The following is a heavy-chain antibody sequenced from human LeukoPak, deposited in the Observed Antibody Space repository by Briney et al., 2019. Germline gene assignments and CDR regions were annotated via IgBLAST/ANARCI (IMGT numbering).Heavy chain of an antibody. CDR3: ARDRFSIAARPSYYYYYMDV. CDR1: GGSISSYY. D-gene: IGHD6-6*01. Sequence: SETLSLTCTVSGGSISSYYWSWIRQPAGKGLEWIGRIYTSGSTNYNPSLESRVTMSVDTSKNQFSLKLSSVTAADTAVYYCARDRFSIAARPSYYYYYMDVWGKGTTVTVSS. V-gene: IGHV4-4*07. CDR2: IYTSGST. J-gene: IGHJ6*03.